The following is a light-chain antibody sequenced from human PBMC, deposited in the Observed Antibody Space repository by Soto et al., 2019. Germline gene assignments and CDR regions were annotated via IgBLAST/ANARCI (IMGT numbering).Light chain of an antibody. CDR1: QSVTSNY. CDR2: GAS. V-gene: IGKV3-20*01. Sequence: EIVLTQSPGTLSLSPGERATLSCRASQSVTSNYLAWYQQKPGQAPRLLISGASSRATGIPDRFSGSGSGTDFSLTISRLEPEDVAVYYCQQYGSSPQTFGQGNKVEIK. CDR3: QQYGSSPQT. J-gene: IGKJ1*01.